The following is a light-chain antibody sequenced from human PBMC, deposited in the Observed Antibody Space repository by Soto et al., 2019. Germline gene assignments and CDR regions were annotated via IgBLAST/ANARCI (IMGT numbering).Light chain of an antibody. Sequence: EIVLTQSPGTLSLSPGERATPSCRASQSVSSSYLAWYQQKPGQAPRLLIYGASSRATGIPDRFSGSGSGTDFTLTISRLEPEDFAVYYCQQYGSSPVTFGQGTKVEIK. J-gene: IGKJ1*01. CDR1: QSVSSSY. V-gene: IGKV3-20*01. CDR3: QQYGSSPVT. CDR2: GAS.